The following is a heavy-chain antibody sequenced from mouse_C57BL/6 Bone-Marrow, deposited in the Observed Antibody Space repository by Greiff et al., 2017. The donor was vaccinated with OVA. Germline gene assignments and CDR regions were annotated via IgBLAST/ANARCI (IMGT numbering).Heavy chain of an antibody. CDR1: GFTFSSYT. Sequence: EVQRVESGGGLVKPGGSLKLSCAASGFTFSSYTMSWVRQTPEKRLEWVATISGGGGNTYYPDSVKGRFTISRDNAKNTLYLQMSSLRSEDTALYYCARHVLGRGLGPYAMDYWGQGTSVTVSS. CDR3: ARHVLGRGLGPYAMDY. J-gene: IGHJ4*01. V-gene: IGHV5-9*01. D-gene: IGHD4-1*01. CDR2: ISGGGGNT.